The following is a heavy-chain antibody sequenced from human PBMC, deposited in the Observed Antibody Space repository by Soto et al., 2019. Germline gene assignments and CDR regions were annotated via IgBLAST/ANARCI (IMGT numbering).Heavy chain of an antibody. V-gene: IGHV3-7*05. CDR1: GFTFSSYW. Sequence: PGGSLRLSCAASGFTFSSYWMSWVRQAPGKGLEWVANIKQDGSEKYYVDSVKGRFTISRDNAKNSLYLQMNSLRAEDTAVYYCARGYNHPAYYDFWSGFSPPYYYYGMDVWGQGTTVTVSS. CDR2: IKQDGSEK. D-gene: IGHD3-3*01. CDR3: ARGYNHPAYYDFWSGFSPPYYYYGMDV. J-gene: IGHJ6*02.